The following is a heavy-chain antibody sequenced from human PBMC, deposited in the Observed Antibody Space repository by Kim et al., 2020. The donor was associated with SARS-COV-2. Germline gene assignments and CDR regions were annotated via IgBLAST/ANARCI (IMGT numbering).Heavy chain of an antibody. CDR3: AKAIFGVVKAMDV. CDR1: GFTFTSNA. CDR2: ISTSGGST. J-gene: IGHJ6*02. V-gene: IGHV3-23*01. D-gene: IGHD3-3*01. Sequence: GGSLRLSCAASGFTFTSNAMNWVRQAPGKGLEWVSGISTSGGSTYYADSVKGRFTISRDNSNNTLYLQMNSLRAADTAVYYCAKAIFGVVKAMDVWGQGTTVIVSS.